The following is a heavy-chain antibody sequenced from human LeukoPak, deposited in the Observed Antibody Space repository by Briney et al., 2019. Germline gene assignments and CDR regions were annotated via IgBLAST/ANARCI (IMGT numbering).Heavy chain of an antibody. D-gene: IGHD3-3*02. V-gene: IGHV3-30*03. CDR2: ISYDESNK. CDR1: GLTLSSYG. Sequence: PGGPLRFSCAASGLTLSSYGMHWVRQVPGKGLKGVAVISYDESNKWYADSVKGRFTISRDNAKNSLYLQMNSLRAEDTAVYYCASRAHFWSGPGGWGQGTLVTVSS. J-gene: IGHJ4*02. CDR3: ASRAHFWSGPGG.